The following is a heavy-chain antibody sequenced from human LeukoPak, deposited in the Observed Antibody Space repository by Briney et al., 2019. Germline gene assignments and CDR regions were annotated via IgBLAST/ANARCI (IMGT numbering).Heavy chain of an antibody. CDR1: GFTFSSYW. Sequence: GGSLRLSCAASGFTFSSYWMHWVRQAPGKGLVWVSRINSDGSSTSYADSVKGRFTISRDNAKNTLYLQMNSLRAEDTAVYYCARGAGSSCSPRCYYMDVWGKGTTVTVSS. D-gene: IGHD6-13*01. J-gene: IGHJ6*03. CDR3: ARGAGSSCSPRCYYMDV. V-gene: IGHV3-74*01. CDR2: INSDGSST.